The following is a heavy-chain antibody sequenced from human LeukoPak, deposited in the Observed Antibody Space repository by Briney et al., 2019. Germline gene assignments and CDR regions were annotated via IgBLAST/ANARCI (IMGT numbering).Heavy chain of an antibody. CDR2: IYHSGST. J-gene: IGHJ3*02. CDR1: GGSISSGGYS. Sequence: SETLSLTCAVSGGSISSGGYSWSWIRQPPGKGLEWIGYIYHSGSTYYNPSLKSRVTISVDRSKNQFSLKLSSVTAADTAVYYCASLGLPTDALDIWGQGTMVTVSS. D-gene: IGHD2/OR15-2a*01. V-gene: IGHV4-30-2*01. CDR3: ASLGLPTDALDI.